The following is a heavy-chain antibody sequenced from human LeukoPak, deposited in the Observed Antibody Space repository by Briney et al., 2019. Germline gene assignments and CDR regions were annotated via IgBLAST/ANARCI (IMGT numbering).Heavy chain of an antibody. V-gene: IGHV3-48*03. J-gene: IGHJ4*02. CDR1: GFTFSSYE. CDR2: ISSSGSTI. Sequence: PGGSLRLSCAASGFTFSSYEMDWVRQAPGKGLEWVSYISSSGSTIYYADSVKGRFTVSRDNAKNSLYLQMNSLRAEDTAVYYCAREGVVDTAIIDWGQGTLVTVSS. CDR3: AREGVVDTAIID. D-gene: IGHD5-18*01.